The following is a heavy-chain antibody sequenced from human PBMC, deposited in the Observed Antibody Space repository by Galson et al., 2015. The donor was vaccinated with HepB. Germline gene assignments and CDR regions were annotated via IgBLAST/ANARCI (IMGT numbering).Heavy chain of an antibody. J-gene: IGHJ6*02. CDR3: ASYSSSWYSGPPIDYYGMDV. V-gene: IGHV1-69*13. CDR1: GGTFSSYA. D-gene: IGHD6-13*01. CDR2: IIPIFGTA. Sequence: SVKVSCKASGGTFSSYAISWVRQAPGQGLEWMGGIIPIFGTANYAQKFQGRVTITADESTSTAYMELSSLRPEGTAVYYCASYSSSWYSGPPIDYYGMDVWGQGTTVTVSS.